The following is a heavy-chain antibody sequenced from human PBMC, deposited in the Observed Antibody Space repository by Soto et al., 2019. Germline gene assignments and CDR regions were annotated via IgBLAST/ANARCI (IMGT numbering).Heavy chain of an antibody. D-gene: IGHD4-17*01. CDR3: ARVDYVRAFDI. CDR2: IYYSGSS. CDR1: GGSISSDGYY. Sequence: SETLSLTCTVSGGSISSDGYYWNWIRQHPGKGLEWIGYIYYSGSSYYTPSLKSRLTISVDASQNQFSLKMVSVTAADTDIYYCARVDYVRAFDIWGQGTMVTVSS. J-gene: IGHJ3*02. V-gene: IGHV4-31*03.